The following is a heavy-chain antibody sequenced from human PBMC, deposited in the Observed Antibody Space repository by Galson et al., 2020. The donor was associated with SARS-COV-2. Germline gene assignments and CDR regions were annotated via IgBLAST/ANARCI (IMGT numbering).Heavy chain of an antibody. CDR3: TAETWWRASSHPSDY. Sequence: GGSLRLSCATSGFSFSMAWMNWVRQVPGRGLEWVGRIKSNNNGGTTDYAVPVKGRFIISRDDFNGVLYLQMSRLMTEDTAIYYCTAETWWRASSHPSDYWGRGTLVTVSS. D-gene: IGHD2-15*01. CDR2: IKSNNNGGTT. CDR1: GFSFSMAW. J-gene: IGHJ4*02. V-gene: IGHV3-15*07.